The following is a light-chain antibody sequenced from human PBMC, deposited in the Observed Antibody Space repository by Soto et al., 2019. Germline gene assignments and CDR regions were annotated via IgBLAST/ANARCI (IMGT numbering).Light chain of an antibody. CDR2: DAS. J-gene: IGKJ4*02. V-gene: IGKV1-16*01. CDR3: QHYTLSSGP. CDR1: QGISNY. Sequence: DTQMTQSPSAMSASVGDRVTITCRASQGISNYLVWLQQKPGKAPKLLIFDASTLHSGVSPRFRGSGSGSDFSLTISNLQPDDVGVYFCQHYTLSSGPFGGGTRVET.